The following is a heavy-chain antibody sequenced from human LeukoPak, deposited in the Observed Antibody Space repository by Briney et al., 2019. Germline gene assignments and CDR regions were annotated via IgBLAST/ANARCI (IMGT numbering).Heavy chain of an antibody. V-gene: IGHV3-30*04. CDR2: ISYDGSNK. CDR3: ARDRRWLQYSDY. CDR1: GFTFSSYA. Sequence: GGSLRLSCSASGFTFSSYAMHWVRQAPGKGLEWVAVISYDGSNKYYADSVKGRFTISRDNSKNTLYLEMNSLRPEDTAVYYCARDRRWLQYSDYWGQGTLVTVSS. J-gene: IGHJ4*02. D-gene: IGHD5-24*01.